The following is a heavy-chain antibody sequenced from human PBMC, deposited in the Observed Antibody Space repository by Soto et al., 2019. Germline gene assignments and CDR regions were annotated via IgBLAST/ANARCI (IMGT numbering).Heavy chain of an antibody. CDR1: GGTFSSYA. CDR3: ALLMVRAGSYYGMDV. CDR2: IIPIFGTA. J-gene: IGHJ6*02. D-gene: IGHD3-10*01. V-gene: IGHV1-69*06. Sequence: SVNVSCKASGGTFSSYAISWVRQAPGQGLEWMGGIIPIFGTANYAQKFQGRVTITADKSTSIAYMELSSLRSEDTAVYYCALLMVRAGSYYGMDVWGQGTTVTVSS.